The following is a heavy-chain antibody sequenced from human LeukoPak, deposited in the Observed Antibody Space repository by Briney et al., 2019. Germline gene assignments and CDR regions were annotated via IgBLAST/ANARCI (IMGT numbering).Heavy chain of an antibody. CDR3: AKDELGDTYYYDSY. V-gene: IGHV3-23*01. D-gene: IGHD3-22*01. CDR2: IAGSGGSS. CDR1: GFTWNNFG. Sequence: GGSMRRSCGGVGFTWNNFGRMWIRQAPGKGLEWVSSIAGSGGSSHYADSVKGRFTISRDNSKNTLYLQMNSLRAEATAVYYCAKDELGDTYYYDSYWGPGTLVTVSS. J-gene: IGHJ4*01.